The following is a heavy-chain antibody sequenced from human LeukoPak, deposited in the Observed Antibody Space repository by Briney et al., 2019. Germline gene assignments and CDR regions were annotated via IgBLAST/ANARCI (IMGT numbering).Heavy chain of an antibody. V-gene: IGHV1-18*04. J-gene: IGHJ4*02. CDR2: ISAYNGNT. Sequence: WASVKVSCKAAGYTFTSYGISWVRQAPGQGLEWMGWISAYNGNTNYAQKLQGRVTMTTDTSTSIVYMELRSLRSDDTAVYYCARGGLYCSSTSCYGIEYWGQGTLVTVSS. CDR1: GYTFTSYG. CDR3: ARGGLYCSSTSCYGIEY. D-gene: IGHD2-2*01.